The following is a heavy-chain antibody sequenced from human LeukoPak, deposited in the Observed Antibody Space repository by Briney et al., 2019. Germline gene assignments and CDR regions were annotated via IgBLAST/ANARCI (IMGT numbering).Heavy chain of an antibody. CDR3: AKNLLGSGAYSWYFDL. Sequence: GGSLRLSCAASGFTFSSHGMSWVRQTPGKGLEWVSSISTSGDGTVYADYAKGRVTISRDNSKNTLYLQMNSLRAEDTAVYSCAKNLLGSGAYSWYFDLWGRGTLVTVSS. V-gene: IGHV3-23*01. CDR1: GFTFSSHG. CDR2: ISTSGDGT. J-gene: IGHJ2*01. D-gene: IGHD1-26*01.